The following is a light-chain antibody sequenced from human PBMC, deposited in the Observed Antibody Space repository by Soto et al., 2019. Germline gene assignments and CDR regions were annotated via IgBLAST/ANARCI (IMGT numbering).Light chain of an antibody. CDR2: KAS. CDR3: QQYNSCRA. Sequence: DIQMTQSPSTLSASVGDGVTITCRASESIDSWLAWHQQKPGRAPKLLISKASSLESGVPSRFSGSGFGTEFTLTISSLQPDDFATYYCQQYNSCRAFGQGTKVDIK. V-gene: IGKV1-5*03. J-gene: IGKJ1*01. CDR1: ESIDSW.